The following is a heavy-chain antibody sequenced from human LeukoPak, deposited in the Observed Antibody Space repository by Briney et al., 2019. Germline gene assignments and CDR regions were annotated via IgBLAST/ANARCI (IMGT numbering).Heavy chain of an antibody. D-gene: IGHD5-18*01. CDR1: GFSFSSYE. CDR2: ISYGGNNK. CDR3: ARGMAYNYGPSDY. J-gene: IGHJ4*02. V-gene: IGHV3-30*09. Sequence: GGSLRLSCVVSGFSFSSYEMSWVRQAPGKGLERVAVISYGGNNKNYADSVKGRFAISRDNSNNTLYLQMNSLKPEDTAVYYCARGMAYNYGPSDYWGQGTLVTVSS.